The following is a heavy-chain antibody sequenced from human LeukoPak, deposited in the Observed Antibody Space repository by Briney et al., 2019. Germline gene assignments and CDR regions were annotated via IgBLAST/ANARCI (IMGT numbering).Heavy chain of an antibody. CDR1: GGTFSSYA. D-gene: IGHD5-12*01. J-gene: IGHJ4*02. CDR2: IIPIFGTA. Sequence: ASVKVSCKASGGTFSSYAISWVRQAPGQGLEWRGGIIPIFGTANYAQKFQGRVTITTDESTSTAYMELSSLRSEDTAVYYCVADSGYGSFDYWGQGNLVTVSS. V-gene: IGHV1-69*05. CDR3: VADSGYGSFDY.